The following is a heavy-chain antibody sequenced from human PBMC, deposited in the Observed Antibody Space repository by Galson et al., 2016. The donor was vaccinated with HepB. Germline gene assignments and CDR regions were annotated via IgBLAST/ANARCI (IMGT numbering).Heavy chain of an antibody. CDR3: ARDGPKSPYSYYYYYGMDV. D-gene: IGHD4-11*01. V-gene: IGHV3-33*01. J-gene: IGHJ6*02. Sequence: SLRLSCAASGFTFSTYGMHWVRQAPGKGLEWVAAIWYDGSNKYYGDSVKGRTIISRDNNNNTLYLQMNSLRAEETAVYYCARDGPKSPYSYYYYYGMDVWGQGTTVIVS. CDR2: IWYDGSNK. CDR1: GFTFSTYG.